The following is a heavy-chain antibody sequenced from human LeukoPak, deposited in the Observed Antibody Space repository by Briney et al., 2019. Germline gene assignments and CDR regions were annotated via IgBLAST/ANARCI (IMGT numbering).Heavy chain of an antibody. CDR1: GFTFSSYG. CDR2: ISGSGGST. D-gene: IGHD6-13*01. J-gene: IGHJ4*02. V-gene: IGHV3-23*01. Sequence: GGTLRLSCAASGFTFSSYGMSWVRQAPGKGLEWVSAISGSGGSTYYADSVKGRFTISRDNSKNTLYLQMNSLRAEDTAVYYCAKVRQQLARGVADYWGQGTLVTVSS. CDR3: AKVRQQLARGVADY.